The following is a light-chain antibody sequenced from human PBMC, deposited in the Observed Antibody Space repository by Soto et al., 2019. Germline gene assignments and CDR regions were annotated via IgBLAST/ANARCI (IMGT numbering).Light chain of an antibody. CDR2: DNN. J-gene: IGLJ3*02. CDR1: SSNIGNNY. V-gene: IGLV1-51*01. Sequence: QSVLTQPPSVSAAPGQKVTISCSGSSSNIGNNYVSWYQQLPGTAPKLLIYDNNKRPSGIPDRFSGSKSGTSATLGITGLQTGDEADYYCGTWDSSLSAWVFGGGTKLTVI. CDR3: GTWDSSLSAWV.